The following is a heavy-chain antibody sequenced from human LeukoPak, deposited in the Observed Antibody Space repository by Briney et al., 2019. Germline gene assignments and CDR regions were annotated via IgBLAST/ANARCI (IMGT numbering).Heavy chain of an antibody. J-gene: IGHJ5*01. Sequence: GGSLRLSCAGSGFTFRSYGMSWVRQAPGKGLEWVSSISGYGDYTYNADSVQGRFTISRDNSKNTLYLQMNSLRAEDAAVYYCATAVSVAGDSWGQGTLVTVSS. CDR1: GFTFRSYG. D-gene: IGHD6-19*01. V-gene: IGHV3-23*01. CDR2: ISGYGDYT. CDR3: ATAVSVAGDS.